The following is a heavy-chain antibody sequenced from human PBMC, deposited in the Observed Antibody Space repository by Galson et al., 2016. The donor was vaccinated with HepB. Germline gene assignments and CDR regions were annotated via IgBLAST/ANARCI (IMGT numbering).Heavy chain of an antibody. V-gene: IGHV4-38-2*02. Sequence: SETLSLTCAVSGYSIRSGYYWGWIRQPPGKGLERIGTVYYSGTTYYNPSLESRVTISVDTFNKQISLYVNSVTAADTAVYYCVRDRAYIMTDYWGQGILVTVSS. D-gene: IGHD3-16*01. CDR3: VRDRAYIMTDY. CDR1: GYSIRSGYY. J-gene: IGHJ4*02. CDR2: VYYSGTT.